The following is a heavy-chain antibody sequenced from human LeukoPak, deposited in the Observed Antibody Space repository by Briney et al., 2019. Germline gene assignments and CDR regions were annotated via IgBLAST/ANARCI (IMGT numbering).Heavy chain of an antibody. V-gene: IGHV1-46*01. Sequence: ASVKVSCKASGYTFSTYYMHWVRQAPGQGLEWMGIINPSAGSTSYAQRFQGRVTMTTDTSTRTAYLELRSLSSDDTAVYYCARVQHLDYWGQGTLVTVSS. CDR3: ARVQHLDY. J-gene: IGHJ4*02. D-gene: IGHD6-13*01. CDR1: GYTFSTYY. CDR2: INPSAGST.